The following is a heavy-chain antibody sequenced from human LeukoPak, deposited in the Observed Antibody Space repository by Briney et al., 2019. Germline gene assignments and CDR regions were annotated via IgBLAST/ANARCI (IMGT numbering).Heavy chain of an antibody. V-gene: IGHV1-2*02. CDR2: INPNSGGT. CDR1: GYTFTGYY. Sequence: ASVKVSCKASGYTFTGYYMHWVRQAPGQGLEWMGWINPNSGGTNYAQKFQGRVTMTRDTSISTAYMELSRLRSDDTAVYYCASGLGVGRLGTRQNWFDPWGQGTLVTVSS. D-gene: IGHD3-22*01. CDR3: ASGLGVGRLGTRQNWFDP. J-gene: IGHJ5*02.